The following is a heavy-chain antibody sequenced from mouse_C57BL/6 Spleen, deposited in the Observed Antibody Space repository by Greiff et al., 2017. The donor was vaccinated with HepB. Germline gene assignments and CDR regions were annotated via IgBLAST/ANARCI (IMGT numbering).Heavy chain of an antibody. CDR1: GYTFTSYW. Sequence: QVQLQQPGAELVMPGASVKLSCKASGYTFTSYWMHWVKQRPGQGLEWIGEIDPSDSYTNYNQKFKVKSTLTVDKSSSTAYMQLSSLTSEDSAVYYCARFFGIRDYYAMDYWGQGTSVTVSS. J-gene: IGHJ4*01. D-gene: IGHD1-1*01. CDR2: IDPSDSYT. V-gene: IGHV1-69*01. CDR3: ARFFGIRDYYAMDY.